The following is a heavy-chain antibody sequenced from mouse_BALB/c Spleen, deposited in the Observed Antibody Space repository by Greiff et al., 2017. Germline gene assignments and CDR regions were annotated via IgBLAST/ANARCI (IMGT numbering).Heavy chain of an antibody. Sequence: VQLQQSGPSLVQPSQSLSITCTVSGFSLTSYGVHWVRQSPGKGLEWLGVIWRGGSTDYNAAFMSRLSITKDNSKRQVFFKMNSLQADDTAIYYCAKNIYYGSSYYYYAMDDWGQGTSVTVSS. D-gene: IGHD1-1*01. J-gene: IGHJ4*01. CDR3: AKNIYYGSSYYYYAMDD. CDR2: IWRGGST. CDR1: GFSLTSYG. V-gene: IGHV2-5-1*01.